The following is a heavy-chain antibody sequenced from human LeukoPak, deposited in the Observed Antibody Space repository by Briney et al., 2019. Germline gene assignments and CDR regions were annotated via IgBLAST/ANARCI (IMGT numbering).Heavy chain of an antibody. Sequence: GGSLRLSCAASGFTFSSYAMTWVRQAPGKGLEWVSSISGSADITYYGDSVKGRFTISRDNSKNTLFLQMNSLRAEDTAVYYCAKAGAFSSTWRFDYWGQGTLVTVSS. J-gene: IGHJ4*02. CDR2: ISGSADIT. V-gene: IGHV3-23*01. CDR1: GFTFSSYA. CDR3: AKAGAFSSTWRFDY. D-gene: IGHD6-6*01.